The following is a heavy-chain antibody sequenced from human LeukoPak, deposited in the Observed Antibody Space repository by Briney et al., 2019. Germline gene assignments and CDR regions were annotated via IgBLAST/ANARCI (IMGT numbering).Heavy chain of an antibody. CDR2: IYTSGST. CDR1: GGSISSGSYY. CDR3: ARGLLVVVPGKDAFDI. D-gene: IGHD2-2*01. V-gene: IGHV4-61*02. Sequence: SETLSLTCTVSGGSISSGSYYWSWIRQPAGKGLEWIGRIYTSGSTNYNPSLKSRVTISVDTSKNQFSLKLSSVTAADTAVYYCARGLLVVVPGKDAFDIWGQGTMVIVSS. J-gene: IGHJ3*02.